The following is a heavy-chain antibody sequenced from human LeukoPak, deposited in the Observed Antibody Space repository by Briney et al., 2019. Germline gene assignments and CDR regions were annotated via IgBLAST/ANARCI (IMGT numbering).Heavy chain of an antibody. J-gene: IGHJ6*02. Sequence: PPETLSLTCTVSGGSISSYYWNWIRRPPGKGLEWIGYIYYNGNTNYSPSLKSRVTMSVDTSKNLFSLKVSSVTAADTAVYYCARGRSNYYGMDVWGQGTTVTVSS. CDR2: IYYNGNT. CDR1: GGSISSYY. V-gene: IGHV4-59*01. CDR3: ARGRSNYYGMDV. D-gene: IGHD1-26*01.